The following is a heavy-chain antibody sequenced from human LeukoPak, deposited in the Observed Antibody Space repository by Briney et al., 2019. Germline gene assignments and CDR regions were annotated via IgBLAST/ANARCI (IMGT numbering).Heavy chain of an antibody. CDR2: IIPIFGTA. J-gene: IGHJ5*02. V-gene: IGHV1-69*06. CDR1: GGTFSSYA. CDR3: ARSPLPRYCSSTSCYVVGVNWFDP. D-gene: IGHD2-2*01. Sequence: GSSVKVSCKASGGTFSSYAISWVRQAPGQGLEWMGGIIPIFGTANYAQKFQGRVTITADKSTSTAYMELSSLRSEDTAVYYCARSPLPRYCSSTSCYVVGVNWFDPWGQGTLVTVSS.